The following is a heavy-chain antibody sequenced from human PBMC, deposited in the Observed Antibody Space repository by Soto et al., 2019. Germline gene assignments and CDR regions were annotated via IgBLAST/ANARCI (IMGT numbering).Heavy chain of an antibody. J-gene: IGHJ5*02. V-gene: IGHV1-18*01. D-gene: IGHD3-16*01. CDR1: GYTFTNYG. CDR3: ARDGGVNWFAP. CDR2: ISAYNGDT. Sequence: QVPLVQSGPEVKKPGASVKVSCKASGYTFTNYGISWVRQAPGQGLEWIGWISAYNGDTNYIQKLQGRVTMTTDTSSSTAYMELRNLRSGNTAVYYCARDGGVNWFAPWGQGTLVTVSS.